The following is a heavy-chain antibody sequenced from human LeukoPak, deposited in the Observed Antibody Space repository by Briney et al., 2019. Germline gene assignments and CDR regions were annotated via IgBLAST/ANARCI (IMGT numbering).Heavy chain of an antibody. Sequence: GGSLRLSCAASGFTFSSYSMNWVRQAPGKGLEWVSSISSSSSYIYYADSVKGRFTISRDNAKNSLYLQMNSLRAEDTAVYYCARDSSRGDYYFDYWGQGTLVTVSS. CDR3: ARDSSRGDYYFDY. D-gene: IGHD6-19*01. CDR1: GFTFSSYS. V-gene: IGHV3-21*01. CDR2: ISSSSSYI. J-gene: IGHJ4*02.